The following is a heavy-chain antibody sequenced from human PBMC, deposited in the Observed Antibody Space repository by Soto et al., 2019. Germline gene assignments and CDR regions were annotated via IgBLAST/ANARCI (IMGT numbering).Heavy chain of an antibody. Sequence: ASVKVSCKATGYTFTTYSMHWVRQAPGHRLEWMGWSNAGNGYTQYSQDFQGRVTITRDTSASTAYMELSSLRSEDMAVYYCARDGGSGMDVWGQGTTVTVSS. CDR3: ARDGGSGMDV. J-gene: IGHJ6*02. D-gene: IGHD3-16*01. CDR2: SNAGNGYT. CDR1: GYTFTTYS. V-gene: IGHV1-3*02.